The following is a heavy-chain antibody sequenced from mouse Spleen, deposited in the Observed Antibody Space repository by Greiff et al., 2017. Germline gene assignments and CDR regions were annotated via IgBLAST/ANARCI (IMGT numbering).Heavy chain of an antibody. V-gene: IGHV5-9-3*01. CDR3: ARHGYGSSHYYAMDY. J-gene: IGHJ4*01. Sequence: EVKLMESGGGLVKPGGSLKLSCAASGFTFSSYAMSWVRQTPEKRLEWVATISSGGSYTYYPDSVKGRFTISRDNAKNTLYLQMSSLRSEDTAMYYCARHGYGSSHYYAMDYWGQGTSVTVSS. CDR2: ISSGGSYT. D-gene: IGHD1-1*01. CDR1: GFTFSSYA.